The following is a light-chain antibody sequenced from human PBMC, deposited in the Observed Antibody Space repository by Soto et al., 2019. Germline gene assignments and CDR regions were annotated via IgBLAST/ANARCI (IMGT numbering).Light chain of an antibody. CDR2: GAS. J-gene: IGKJ4*01. V-gene: IGKV3-20*01. Sequence: EIVLTQSPGTLSLSPGERATLSCRAXXXXXSSYLAWYQQKPGQAPRLLIYGASSRATGIPDRFSGSGSGTDFTLTISRLEPEDFAVYYCQQYGSSPRLTFGGGTKVEIK. CDR1: XXXXSSY. CDR3: QQYGSSPRLT.